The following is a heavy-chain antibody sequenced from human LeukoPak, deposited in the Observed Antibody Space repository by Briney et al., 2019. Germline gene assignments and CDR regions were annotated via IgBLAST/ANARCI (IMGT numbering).Heavy chain of an antibody. CDR1: GFTFSPYW. J-gene: IGHJ4*02. Sequence: GGSLRLSCAASGFTFSPYWMAWVRQAAGKGLEWVATISDDGSARDYVDSVKGRFTISRDNAKNSLYLQMNSLSADDTAVYFCAREEYFRFSYWGQGNLVTVSS. CDR3: AREEYFRFSY. CDR2: ISDDGSAR. V-gene: IGHV3-7*01. D-gene: IGHD2/OR15-2a*01.